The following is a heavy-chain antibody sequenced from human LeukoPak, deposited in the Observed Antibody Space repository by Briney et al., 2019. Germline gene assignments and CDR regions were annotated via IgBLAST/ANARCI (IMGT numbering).Heavy chain of an antibody. Sequence: PGGSLRLSCAASGFTFSSYGMHWVRQAPGKGLEWVAVIWYDGSNKYYADSVKGRLTISRDNSKNTLYLQMNSLRAEDTAVYYCATERDRWYSSGWSGGDYWGQGTLVTVSS. V-gene: IGHV3-33*01. CDR3: ATERDRWYSSGWSGGDY. J-gene: IGHJ4*02. CDR1: GFTFSSYG. CDR2: IWYDGSNK. D-gene: IGHD6-19*01.